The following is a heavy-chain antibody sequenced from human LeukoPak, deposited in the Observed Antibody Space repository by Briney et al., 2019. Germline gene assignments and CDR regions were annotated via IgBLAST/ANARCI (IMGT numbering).Heavy chain of an antibody. V-gene: IGHV4-38-2*02. CDR2: ILQSGRT. CDR3: ARVERDSSWTYYYYYMDV. J-gene: IGHJ6*03. Sequence: SETLSLTCTVSGYSISSGYFWGWFRQPPGKGLEWIGSILQSGRTYYNPSLKSRVTISVDTSKNQFSLKLSSVTAADTAVYYCARVERDSSWTYYYYYMDVWGKGTTVTVSS. CDR1: GYSISSGYF. D-gene: IGHD6-6*01.